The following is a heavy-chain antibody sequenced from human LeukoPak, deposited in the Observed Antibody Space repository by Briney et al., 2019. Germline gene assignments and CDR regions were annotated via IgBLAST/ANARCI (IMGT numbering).Heavy chain of an antibody. Sequence: SETLSLTCTVSGGSISSSSYYWGWIRQPPGKGLGWIGYIYSGGRTIYNPSLKSRLTISSDTSKSQFSLKLSSVTAADTAVYYCAINSSGDSSGYDYWGQGILVTVSS. CDR1: GGSISSSSYY. V-gene: IGHV4-61*05. D-gene: IGHD3-22*01. CDR3: AINSSGDSSGYDY. CDR2: IYSGGRT. J-gene: IGHJ4*02.